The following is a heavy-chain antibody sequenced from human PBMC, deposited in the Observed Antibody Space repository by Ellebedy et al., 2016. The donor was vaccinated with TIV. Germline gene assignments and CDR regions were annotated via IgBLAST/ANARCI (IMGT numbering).Heavy chain of an antibody. V-gene: IGHV1-69*10. CDR2: IIPILDIA. CDR1: GGTFSSQT. Sequence: AASVKVSCKASGGTFSSQTVNWVRQAPGQGLEWMGGIIPILDIANYAQKFQGRVTITADKSTDTAYMELSSLTSEDTAVYYCARGMPVKGVVMVTGLDYWGLGTLVTVSS. J-gene: IGHJ4*02. CDR3: ARGMPVKGVVMVTGLDY. D-gene: IGHD3-22*01.